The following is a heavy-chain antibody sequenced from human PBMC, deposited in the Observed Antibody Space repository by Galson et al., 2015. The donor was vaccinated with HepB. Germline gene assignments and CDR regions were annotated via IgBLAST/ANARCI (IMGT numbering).Heavy chain of an antibody. J-gene: IGHJ3*02. D-gene: IGHD3-10*01. V-gene: IGHV3-48*01. CDR1: GFTFSSYS. CDR3: AQSVRGVNFDAFDI. CDR2: ISSSSSTI. Sequence: SLRLSCAASGFTFSSYSMNWVRQAPGKGLEWVSYISSSSSTIYYADSVKGRFTISRDNAKNSLYLQMNSLRAEDTAVYYCAQSVRGVNFDAFDIWGQGTMVTVSS.